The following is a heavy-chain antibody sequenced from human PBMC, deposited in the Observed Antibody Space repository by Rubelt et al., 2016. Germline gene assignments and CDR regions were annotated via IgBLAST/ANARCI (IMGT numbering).Heavy chain of an antibody. CDR1: GGSVSSIDNY. J-gene: IGHJ4*02. CDR3: ARRRNSGYDFDY. Sequence: QPQLQESGPGLVKTSETLSLTCTVSGGSVSSIDNYWGWIRQPPGKGLEWIGTIYYRWSHYYNPALKSRLPNTVDTSNNQFSLKWNSGTAAETAVYYCARRRNSGYDFDYWGQGTLVTVSS. D-gene: IGHD5-12*01. V-gene: IGHV4-39*01. CDR2: IYYRWSH.